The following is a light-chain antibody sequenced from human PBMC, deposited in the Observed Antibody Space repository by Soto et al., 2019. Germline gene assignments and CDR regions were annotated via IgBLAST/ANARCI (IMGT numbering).Light chain of an antibody. CDR2: EVS. J-gene: IGLJ1*01. CDR1: STDFVSYNR. Sequence: QSALTQPPSVSGSPGQSVTISCTGTSTDFVSYNRVSWYQQPPGTAPKLMIYEVSKRPSGVPDRFSGSKCGNTASLTISGLQAADEADYYCSLYTSENAYVFGTGTKVTVL. CDR3: SLYTSENAYV. V-gene: IGLV2-18*01.